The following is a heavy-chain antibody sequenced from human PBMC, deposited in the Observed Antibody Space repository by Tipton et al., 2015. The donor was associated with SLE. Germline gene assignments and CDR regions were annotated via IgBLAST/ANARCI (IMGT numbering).Heavy chain of an antibody. CDR2: VFHSGRS. J-gene: IGHJ4*02. CDR1: GGSISSYY. Sequence: TLSLTCTVSGGSISSYYWSWIRQPPGKGLEWIGYVFHSGRSKSNASLKSRVTMSVDTSKSEISLNLSSVTAADTAVYYCASFTKVGDFDYRGPGALVTVAS. D-gene: IGHD3-16*01. V-gene: IGHV4-59*08. CDR3: ASFTKVGDFDY.